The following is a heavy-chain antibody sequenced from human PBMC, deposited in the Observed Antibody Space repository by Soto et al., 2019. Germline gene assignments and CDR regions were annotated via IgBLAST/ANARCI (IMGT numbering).Heavy chain of an antibody. D-gene: IGHD5-18*01. CDR2: LYHGGAT. V-gene: IGHV4-30-2*01. CDR1: GGSISSRAYS. CDR3: ARAFTAMGLFDF. J-gene: IGHJ4*02. Sequence: SETLSFTCAVSGGSISSRAYSWSWIRQPPGKGLEWIGYLYHGGATYSNPSLKNRVTISGDWSKNQFSLKLNSVTAADTAVYYCARAFTAMGLFDFWGPGTLVTVSS.